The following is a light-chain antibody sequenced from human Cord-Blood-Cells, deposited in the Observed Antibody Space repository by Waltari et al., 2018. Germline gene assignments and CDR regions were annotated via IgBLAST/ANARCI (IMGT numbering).Light chain of an antibody. CDR1: SGHSSYA. V-gene: IGLV4-69*01. CDR2: LNSDGSH. CDR3: QTWGTGPNWV. J-gene: IGLJ3*02. Sequence: QLVLTQSPSASASLGASVKLTCTLSSGHSSYAIAWHQQQPEKGPRYLMKLNSDGSHSKGDGIPDRFSGSSSGAERYLTISSLQSEDEADYYCQTWGTGPNWVFGGVTKLTVL.